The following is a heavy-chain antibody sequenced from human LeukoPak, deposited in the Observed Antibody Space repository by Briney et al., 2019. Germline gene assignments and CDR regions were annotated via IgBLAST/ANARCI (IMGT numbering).Heavy chain of an antibody. D-gene: IGHD6-19*01. CDR1: GSIFSAYE. J-gene: IGHJ1*01. CDR3: ARVYCSGWSY. Sequence: GGSLRLSCAASGSIFSAYEMNWVRQAPGKGLEWVSYIRSSGTTIYYSDSVKGRFTISRDNAKKSLYLQMNSLRAEDTAVYYCARVYCSGWSYWGQGTVHSLSS. CDR2: IRSSGTTI. V-gene: IGHV3-48*03.